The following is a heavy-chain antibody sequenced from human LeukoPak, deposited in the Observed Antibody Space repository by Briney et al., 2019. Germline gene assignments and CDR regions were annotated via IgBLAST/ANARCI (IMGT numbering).Heavy chain of an antibody. J-gene: IGHJ4*02. D-gene: IGHD6-19*01. V-gene: IGHV1-18*01. CDR1: GYTFTSYG. CDR2: ITAYKDNT. CDR3: ATRAVACTDLRDY. Sequence: GASVKVSCKASGYTFTSYGISSVRQAPGQEVECMGGITAYKDNTNYAQPVQGTVTMPTDTSTSTAYVDPRRLRSDNTVVYYCATRAVACTDLRDYWGQGTLVTVSS.